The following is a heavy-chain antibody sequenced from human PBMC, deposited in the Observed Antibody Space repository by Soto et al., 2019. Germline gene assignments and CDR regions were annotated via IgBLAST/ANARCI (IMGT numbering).Heavy chain of an antibody. CDR3: AREFQVAFDS. Sequence: GGSLRLSCAASGFTFTSYAMHWVRQAPGKGLEWVASVSSDGSYKYYADSVKGRFTISRDNSKNTLYLQMNSLRAEDTAVCYCAREFQVAFDSWGQGTLVTVSS. D-gene: IGHD5-12*01. J-gene: IGHJ4*02. V-gene: IGHV3-30-3*01. CDR1: GFTFTSYA. CDR2: VSSDGSYK.